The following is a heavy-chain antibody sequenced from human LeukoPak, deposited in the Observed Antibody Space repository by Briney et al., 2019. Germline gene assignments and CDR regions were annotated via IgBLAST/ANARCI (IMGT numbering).Heavy chain of an antibody. V-gene: IGHV3-30*02. D-gene: IGHD5-12*01. CDR2: IRYDGSNK. CDR3: AKDPRYNGYDPTWGNNWFDP. CDR1: GFTFSSYG. J-gene: IGHJ5*02. Sequence: PGGSLRLSCAASGFTFSSYGMHWVRQAPGKGLEWVAFIRYDGSNKYYADSVKGRFTISRDNSKNTLYLQMNSLRAEDTAVYYCAKDPRYNGYDPTWGNNWFDPWGQGTLVTVSS.